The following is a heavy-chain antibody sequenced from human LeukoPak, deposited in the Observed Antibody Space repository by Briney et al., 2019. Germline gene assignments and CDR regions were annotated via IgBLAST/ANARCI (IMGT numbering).Heavy chain of an antibody. CDR3: ARGIAAAGTVDGAFDI. CDR1: GYTFTGYY. Sequence: ASAKVSCKASGYTFTGYYMHWVRQAPGQGLEWMGRINPNSGGTNYAQKFQGRVTMTRDTSISTAYMELCRLRSDDTAVYYCARGIAAAGTVDGAFDIWGQGTMVTVSS. V-gene: IGHV1-2*06. J-gene: IGHJ3*02. D-gene: IGHD6-13*01. CDR2: INPNSGGT.